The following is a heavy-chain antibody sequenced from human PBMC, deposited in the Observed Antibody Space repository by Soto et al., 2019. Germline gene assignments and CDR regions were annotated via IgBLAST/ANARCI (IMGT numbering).Heavy chain of an antibody. V-gene: IGHV4-59*01. D-gene: IGHD2-2*01. CDR1: GGSISTYY. CDR3: ARHLSSSTSDIDF. CDR2: THYRGST. J-gene: IGHJ4*02. Sequence: SETLSLTCSVSGGSISTYYWTWIRQPPGKGLEWIGYTHYRGSTTYNPSLKSRVTMLIDTSKDQFSLKLTSVTTADTAVYYCARHLSSSTSDIDFWGQGTLVTVSS.